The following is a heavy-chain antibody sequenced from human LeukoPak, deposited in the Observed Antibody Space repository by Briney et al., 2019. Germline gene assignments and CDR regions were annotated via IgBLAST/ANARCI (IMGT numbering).Heavy chain of an antibody. Sequence: SETLSLTCTVSGGSISSSIYYWGWLRQPPGKGLEWIGSIYYSGSTYYNPSLKSRVTISVDTSKNQFSLKLSSVTAADTAVYYCARHDYDNSGYYFLNYFDYWGQGSLVTVSS. CDR1: GGSISSSIYY. V-gene: IGHV4-39*01. CDR3: ARHDYDNSGYYFLNYFDY. CDR2: IYYSGST. J-gene: IGHJ4*02. D-gene: IGHD3-22*01.